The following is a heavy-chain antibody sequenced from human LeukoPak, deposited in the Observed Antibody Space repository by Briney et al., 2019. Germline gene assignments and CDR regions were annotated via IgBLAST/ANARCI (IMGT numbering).Heavy chain of an antibody. CDR2: IYIGGTT. Sequence: QTVGSLRHSCAPSGFTVINNYMTGVREAPGKGLWRVSDIYIGGTTHYGDSVKGRFTIRRANTNHTLYLPSKSLRVDDAAVYYGSTSPSWSVWGKGPTVTVSS. CDR1: GFTVINNY. V-gene: IGHV3-53*01. J-gene: IGHJ6*04. D-gene: IGHD3-3*01. CDR3: STSPSWSV.